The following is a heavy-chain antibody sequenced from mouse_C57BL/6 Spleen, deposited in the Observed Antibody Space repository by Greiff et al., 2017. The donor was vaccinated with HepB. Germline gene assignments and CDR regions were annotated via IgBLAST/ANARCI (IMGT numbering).Heavy chain of an antibody. D-gene: IGHD1-1*01. Sequence: QVQLQQSGPELVKPGASVKISCKASGYAFSSSWMNWVKQRPGKGLEWIGRIYPGDGDTNYNGKFKGKATLTADKSSSTAYMQLSSLTSEDSAVYFCALGGDGSSPWGQGTLVTVSA. V-gene: IGHV1-82*01. CDR2: IYPGDGDT. CDR3: ALGGDGSSP. J-gene: IGHJ3*01. CDR1: GYAFSSSW.